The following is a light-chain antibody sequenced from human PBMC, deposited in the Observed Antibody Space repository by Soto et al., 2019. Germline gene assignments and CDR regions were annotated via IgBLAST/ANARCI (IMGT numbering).Light chain of an antibody. J-gene: IGKJ1*01. V-gene: IGKV3-20*01. CDR1: QSVSSSY. Sequence: EIVLTQAPGTLSLSPGEIATLSCRSIQSVSSSYLAWYQQKPGQAPRLLIYAASTRATGIPDRFSGSGSGTDFTLTIGRLEPEDFAVYYCQQYGNSLPWTFGQGTKVDIK. CDR3: QQYGNSLPWT. CDR2: AAS.